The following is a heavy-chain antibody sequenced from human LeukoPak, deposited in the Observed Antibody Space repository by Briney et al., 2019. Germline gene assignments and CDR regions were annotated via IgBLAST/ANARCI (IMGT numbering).Heavy chain of an antibody. J-gene: IGHJ3*02. Sequence: SGGSLRLSCAASGFTVSSDYMSWVRQAPGKGLEWVSFIYGGGTTYYADSVKGRFTISRDNSKNTLYLQMNSLRAEDTAVYYCARVPPYDSSGSTPPHDAFDIWGQGTMVTVSS. CDR2: IYGGGTT. D-gene: IGHD3-22*01. V-gene: IGHV3-53*01. CDR1: GFTVSSDY. CDR3: ARVPPYDSSGSTPPHDAFDI.